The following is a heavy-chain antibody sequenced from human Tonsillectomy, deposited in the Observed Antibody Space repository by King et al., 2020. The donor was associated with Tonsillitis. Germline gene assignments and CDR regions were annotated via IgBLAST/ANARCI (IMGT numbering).Heavy chain of an antibody. V-gene: IGHV4-38-2*01. CDR3: ARGPAPMSFDP. CDR1: GYNISRAYY. D-gene: IGHD2-2*01. J-gene: IGHJ5*02. Sequence: QLQESGPGLVKPSETLSLTCAVSGYNISRAYYWGWIRQPPGKGLEWIGTIYRAANTNTNYNPSLKSRVTISVDTSKNYFPLTLTSVTAADTAIYFCARGPAPMSFDPWGQGTLVTVSS. CDR2: IYRAANTNT.